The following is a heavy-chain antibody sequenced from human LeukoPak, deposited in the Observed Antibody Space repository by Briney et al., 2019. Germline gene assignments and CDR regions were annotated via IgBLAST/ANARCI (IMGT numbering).Heavy chain of an antibody. Sequence: GGSLRLSCAASGFSFSSYSMRWVHQAPGKGLEWVSSISSSSSYIYYADSVKGRFTISRDNAKNSLYLQMNSLRAEDTAVYYCAREDLAAAGMSFDPWGQGTLVTVSS. J-gene: IGHJ5*02. D-gene: IGHD6-13*01. V-gene: IGHV3-21*01. CDR2: ISSSSSYI. CDR1: GFSFSSYS. CDR3: AREDLAAAGMSFDP.